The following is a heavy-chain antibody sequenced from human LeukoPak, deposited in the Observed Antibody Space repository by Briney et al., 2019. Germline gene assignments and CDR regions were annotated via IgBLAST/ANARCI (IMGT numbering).Heavy chain of an antibody. CDR2: INPSGGST. Sequence: ASVKVSCKASGYTFISYYMHWVRQAPGQGLEWMGIINPSGGSTSYAQKFQGRVTMTRDTSTSTVSMELSSLRSEDTAVYYCARDRGSGWYYYYYGMDVWGQGTTVTVSS. V-gene: IGHV1-46*01. D-gene: IGHD6-19*01. J-gene: IGHJ6*02. CDR3: ARDRGSGWYYYYYGMDV. CDR1: GYTFISYY.